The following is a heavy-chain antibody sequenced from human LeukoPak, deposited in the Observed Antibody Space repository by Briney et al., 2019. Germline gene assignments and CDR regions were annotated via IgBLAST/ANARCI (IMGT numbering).Heavy chain of an antibody. CDR3: GRDRIAERGTGWRVDY. J-gene: IGHJ4*02. V-gene: IGHV3-7*01. CDR2: IKQDGNEK. Sequence: GGSLRLSCAASGSTFSSYWMSWVRQAPGKGLEWVANIKQDGNEKYYLDSVKGRFTISRDNAKNSLYLQMNSLRDEDTAVYYCGRDRIAERGTGWRVDYWAQGTLVTVSS. D-gene: IGHD6-13*01. CDR1: GSTFSSYW.